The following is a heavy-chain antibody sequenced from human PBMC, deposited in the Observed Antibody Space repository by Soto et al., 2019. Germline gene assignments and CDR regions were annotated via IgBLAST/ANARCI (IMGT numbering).Heavy chain of an antibody. CDR3: ARDTSVTTVTIDYYYYYGMDV. D-gene: IGHD4-17*01. V-gene: IGHV1-69*13. CDR1: GGTFSSYA. CDR2: IIPIFGTA. Sequence: AASVKVSCKASGGTFSSYAISWVRQAPGQGLEWMGGIIPIFGTANYAQKFQGRVTITADESTSTAYMELSSLRSEDTAVYYCARDTSVTTVTIDYYYYYGMDVWGQGTTVTVSS. J-gene: IGHJ6*02.